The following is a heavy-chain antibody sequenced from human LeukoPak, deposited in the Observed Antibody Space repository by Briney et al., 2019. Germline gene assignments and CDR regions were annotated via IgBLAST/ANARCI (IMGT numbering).Heavy chain of an antibody. CDR3: ASIAVAGRASDY. Sequence: MSSETLSLTCAVYGGSFSGYYWSWIRQPPGKGLEWIGEINHSGSTNYNPSLKSRVTISVDTSKNQFSLKLSSVTAADTAVYYCASIAVAGRASDYWGQGTLVTVSS. J-gene: IGHJ4*02. V-gene: IGHV4-34*01. CDR1: GGSFSGYY. D-gene: IGHD6-19*01. CDR2: INHSGST.